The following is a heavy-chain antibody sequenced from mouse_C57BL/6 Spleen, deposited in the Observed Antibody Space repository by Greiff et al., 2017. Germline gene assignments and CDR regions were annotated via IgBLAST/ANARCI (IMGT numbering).Heavy chain of an antibody. CDR1: GFSLSTSGMG. D-gene: IGHD2-5*01. Sequence: QVTLKESGPGILQSSQTLSLTCSFSGFSLSTSGMGVSWIRQPSGKGLEWLAHIYWDDDKRYNPSLKSRLTSSKDTSRNQVFLKITSVDTADTATYYCARGGYSNYGYAMDYWGQGTSVTVSS. V-gene: IGHV8-12*01. CDR2: IYWDDDK. CDR3: ARGGYSNYGYAMDY. J-gene: IGHJ4*01.